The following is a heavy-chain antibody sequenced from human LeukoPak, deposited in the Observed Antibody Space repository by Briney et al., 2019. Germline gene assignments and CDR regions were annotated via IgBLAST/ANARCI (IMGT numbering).Heavy chain of an antibody. D-gene: IGHD6-19*01. V-gene: IGHV4-34*01. CDR1: GGSFSGYY. Sequence: PSEPLSLTCAVYGGSFSGYYWSWIRQPPGKGLEWIGEINHSGSTNYNPSLKSRVTISVDTSKNQFSLKLSSVTAADTAVYYCARAPFSSGWYSTWGQGTMVTVSS. J-gene: IGHJ3*01. CDR3: ARAPFSSGWYST. CDR2: INHSGST.